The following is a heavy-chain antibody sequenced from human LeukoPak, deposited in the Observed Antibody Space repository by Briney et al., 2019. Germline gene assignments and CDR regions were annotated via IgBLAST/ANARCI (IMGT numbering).Heavy chain of an antibody. CDR2: INWNGGST. Sequence: GGSLRLSCAASGFTFDDYGMSWVRQAPGKGLEWVSGINWNGGSTGYADSVKGRFTISRDNAKNSLYLQMNSLRAEDTALYHCAREGMYSSGWYGDFDYWGQGTLVTVSS. J-gene: IGHJ4*02. D-gene: IGHD6-19*01. V-gene: IGHV3-20*01. CDR1: GFTFDDYG. CDR3: AREGMYSSGWYGDFDY.